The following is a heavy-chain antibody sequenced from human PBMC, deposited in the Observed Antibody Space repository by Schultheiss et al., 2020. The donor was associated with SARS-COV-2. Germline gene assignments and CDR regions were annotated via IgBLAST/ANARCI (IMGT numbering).Heavy chain of an antibody. Sequence: GESLKISCAASGFTVSSNYMSWVRQAPGKGLEWVSFITNSGRTIYYADSVKGRFTISRDNSKKTLYLQMYSLRAEDTAVFYCAREAHYHDSSGYQDHWGQGTLVTVSS. CDR2: ITNSGRTI. V-gene: IGHV3-53*05. J-gene: IGHJ4*02. D-gene: IGHD3-22*01. CDR1: GFTVSSNY. CDR3: AREAHYHDSSGYQDH.